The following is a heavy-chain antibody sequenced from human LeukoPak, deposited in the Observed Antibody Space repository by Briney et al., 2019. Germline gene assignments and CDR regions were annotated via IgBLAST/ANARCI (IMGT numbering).Heavy chain of an antibody. J-gene: IGHJ4*02. CDR2: IKQDGSEK. V-gene: IGHV3-7*01. D-gene: IGHD5-12*01. CDR3: AKDRNSGYDIDY. CDR1: GFTFSSYW. Sequence: GGSLRLSCAASGFTFSSYWMSWVRQAPGKGLEWVANIKQDGSEKYYVDSVKGRFTISRDNSKNTLYLQMNSLRAEDTAVYYCAKDRNSGYDIDYWGQGTLVTVSS.